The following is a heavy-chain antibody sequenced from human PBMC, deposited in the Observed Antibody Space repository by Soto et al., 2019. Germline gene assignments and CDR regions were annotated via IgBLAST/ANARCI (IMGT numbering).Heavy chain of an antibody. Sequence: QITLKESGPTLVKPTQTLTLTCTFSGFSLRTSGVGVGWIRQPPGKALEWLALIFWDDDKRYSPSLKSRLSITTSTSENQVFLTMTNMDPVDAATYYCTHHGYYSYGMDVWGQGTTVTVSS. CDR2: IFWDDDK. J-gene: IGHJ6*02. V-gene: IGHV2-5*02. CDR1: GFSLRTSGVG. CDR3: THHGYYSYGMDV.